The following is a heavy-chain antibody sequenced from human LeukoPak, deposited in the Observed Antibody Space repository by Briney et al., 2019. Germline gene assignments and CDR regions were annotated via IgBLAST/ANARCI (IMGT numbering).Heavy chain of an antibody. D-gene: IGHD6-19*01. Sequence: ASVKVSCKASGYTFTSYGISWVRLAPGQGLEWMGWISAYNGNTNYAQKLQGRVTMTTDTSTSTAYMELRSLRSDDTAVYYCARRHSSGWYHDYWGQGTLVTVSS. CDR2: ISAYNGNT. J-gene: IGHJ4*02. V-gene: IGHV1-18*01. CDR1: GYTFTSYG. CDR3: ARRHSSGWYHDY.